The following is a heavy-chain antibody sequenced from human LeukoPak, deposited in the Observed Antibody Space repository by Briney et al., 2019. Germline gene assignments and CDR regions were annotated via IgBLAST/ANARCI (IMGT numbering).Heavy chain of an antibody. CDR2: FYPGDSHI. D-gene: IGHD2-21*02. J-gene: IGHJ6*02. CDR1: GYSFTDYW. Sequence: GESLKISCQGIGYSFTDYWIGWVRQMPGKGLEWMAMFYPGDSHIRYSPSFQSQVTISADKSINTAHLQWSSLKASDTAIYYCTRLPALARDLFYYGMDLWGQGTEVTVSS. V-gene: IGHV5-51*01. CDR3: TRLPALARDLFYYGMDL.